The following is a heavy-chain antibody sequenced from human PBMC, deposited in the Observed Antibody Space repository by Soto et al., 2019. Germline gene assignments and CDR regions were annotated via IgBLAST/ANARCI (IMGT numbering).Heavy chain of an antibody. J-gene: IGHJ6*02. D-gene: IGHD3-10*01. CDR3: TEAITPGGADV. CDR2: IIWNTGRV. V-gene: IGHV3-9*01. CDR1: GLSFHAAG. Sequence: EVQLVESGGDLVQPGRSLRLSCAVSGLSFHAAGMHWVRQAPGKGLGWVSGIIWNTGRVGYADSVKGRFTISRDKTKNSLYLQMNSLRVDDTALYFCTEAITPGGADVWGQGTTVPVSS.